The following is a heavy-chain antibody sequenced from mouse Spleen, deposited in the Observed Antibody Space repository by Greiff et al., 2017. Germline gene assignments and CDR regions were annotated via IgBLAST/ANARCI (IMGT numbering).Heavy chain of an antibody. CDR2: INPNYGTT. Sequence: EVKLMESGPELVKPGASVKISCKASGYSFTDYNMNWVKQSNGKSLEWIGVINPNYGTTSYNQKFKGKATLTVDQSSSTAYMQLNSLTSEDSAVYYCARWEGYGNYYAMDYWGQGTSVTVSS. J-gene: IGHJ4*01. V-gene: IGHV1-39*01. D-gene: IGHD2-10*02. CDR3: ARWEGYGNYYAMDY. CDR1: GYSFTDYN.